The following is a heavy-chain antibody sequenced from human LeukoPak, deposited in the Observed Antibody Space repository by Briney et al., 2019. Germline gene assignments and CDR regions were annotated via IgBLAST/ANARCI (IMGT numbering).Heavy chain of an antibody. J-gene: IGHJ4*02. D-gene: IGHD1-1*01. V-gene: IGHV1-2*02. CDR3: ARAKRLPLDY. Sequence: ASVKVSCKTSGYTFTVYYIHWVRQAPGQGLEWMGWIGPNSGGTNYAQKFQGRVTMTRDTSINTAYMELSRLRSDDSAVYYCARAKRLPLDYWGQGALVTVSS. CDR1: GYTFTVYY. CDR2: IGPNSGGT.